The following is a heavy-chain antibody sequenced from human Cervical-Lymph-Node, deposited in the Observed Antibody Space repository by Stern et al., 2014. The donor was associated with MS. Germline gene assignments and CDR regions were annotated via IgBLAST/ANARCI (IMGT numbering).Heavy chain of an antibody. CDR2: VNPSGGDT. CDR3: ARAGEYTSYARHYFDY. CDR1: GYTLTHYF. D-gene: IGHD2/OR15-2a*01. V-gene: IGHV1-46*01. J-gene: IGHJ4*02. Sequence: QVQLMQSGAEVKKPGASVKVSCKASGYTLTHYFMHWVRQAPGQGLEWMGIVNPSGGDTTYAQRFQARVTMTWDTSTSTVYMELSSLTSEDTATYYCARAGEYTSYARHYFDYWGQGTLVTVSS.